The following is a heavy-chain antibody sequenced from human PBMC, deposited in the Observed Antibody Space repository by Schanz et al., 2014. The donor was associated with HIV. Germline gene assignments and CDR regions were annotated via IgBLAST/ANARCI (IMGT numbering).Heavy chain of an antibody. V-gene: IGHV3-21*01. CDR3: ARDWGWQLDPDPFDP. CDR2: ISGNRYYK. Sequence: EVQLLESGGGLVQPGGSLRLSCAASGFTFSSYAMSWVRQAPGKGLEWVSSISGNRYYKDYADAVKGRFTISRDNARNSLYLQLNSLTDEDTAVYYCARDWGWQLDPDPFDPWGQGTLVTVSS. D-gene: IGHD6-6*01. J-gene: IGHJ5*02. CDR1: GFTFSSYA.